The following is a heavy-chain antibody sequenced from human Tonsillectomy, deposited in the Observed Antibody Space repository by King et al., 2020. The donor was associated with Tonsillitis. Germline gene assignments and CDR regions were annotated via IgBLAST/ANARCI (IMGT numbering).Heavy chain of an antibody. V-gene: IGHV4-59*01. Sequence: VQLQESGPGLVKPSETLSLTCTVSGDSISSYYWSWIRQSPGKGLEWIGYFYYSGSTNFNPSLKSRVAMSVDTSKNQFSLRLSSVTAADTAVYYCARDGGGYYYGSSGYFDYWGQGALVTVSS. CDR1: GDSISSYY. D-gene: IGHD3-22*01. CDR2: FYYSGST. J-gene: IGHJ4*02. CDR3: ARDGGGYYYGSSGYFDY.